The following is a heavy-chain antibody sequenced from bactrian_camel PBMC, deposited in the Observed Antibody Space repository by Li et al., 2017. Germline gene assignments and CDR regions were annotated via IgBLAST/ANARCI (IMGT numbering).Heavy chain of an antibody. J-gene: IGHJ4*01. CDR2: IILYGSDLT. CDR1: RYPPMSNC. V-gene: IGHV3S6*01. CDR3: AARRLGVAWCPTPAPGYFSN. Sequence: LVESGGGSVQAGGSLRLACTGPRYPPMSNCIGWFRQAPGKEREGVARIILYGSDLTYYAESVKGRFTISEDNAKGTLDLQMNALKPEDTAMYYCAARRLGVAWCPTPAPGYFSNRGQGTQVTVS. D-gene: IGHD3*01.